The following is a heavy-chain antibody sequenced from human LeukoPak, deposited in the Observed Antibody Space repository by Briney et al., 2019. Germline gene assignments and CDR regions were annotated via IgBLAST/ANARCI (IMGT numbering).Heavy chain of an antibody. CDR3: ARVVVVAATLDY. V-gene: IGHV4-4*07. D-gene: IGHD2-15*01. J-gene: IGHJ4*02. CDR2: IYSSGNT. CDR1: GGSISSYS. Sequence: SETLSLTCTVSGGSISSYSWSWIRQPAGKGLEWIGRIYSSGNTYYNPSLKSRVTISVDTSKNQFSLKLSSVTAADTAVYYCARVVVVAATLDYWGQGTLVTVSS.